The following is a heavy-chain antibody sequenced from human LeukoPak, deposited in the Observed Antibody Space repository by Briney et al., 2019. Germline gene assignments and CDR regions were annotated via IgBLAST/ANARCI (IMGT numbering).Heavy chain of an antibody. CDR1: GGSISTYY. D-gene: IGHD3-22*01. V-gene: IGHV4-59*01. J-gene: IGHJ4*02. CDR2: IYYSGST. Sequence: SETLSLTCTVSGGSISTYYWSWIRQPPGKGLEWIGYIYYSGSTNYDPSLKSRVTISVDTSKNQFSLKLSSVTAADTAMYYCATYDSSGKYYFDSWGQGTLVTVSS. CDR3: ATYDSSGKYYFDS.